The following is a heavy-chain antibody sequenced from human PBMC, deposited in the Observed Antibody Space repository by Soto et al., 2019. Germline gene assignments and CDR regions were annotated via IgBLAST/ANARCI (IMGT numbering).Heavy chain of an antibody. J-gene: IGHJ4*02. V-gene: IGHV3-48*03. CDR2: ISSSGSTI. D-gene: IGHD3-22*01. CDR3: ARRELNYYDSSGSFDY. Sequence: GGSLRLSCAASGFTFSSHEMDWVRQAPGKGLEWVSYISSSGSTIYYTDSVKGRFTISRDNAKNSLYLQMNSLRAEDTAVYYCARRELNYYDSSGSFDYWGQGTLVTVSS. CDR1: GFTFSSHE.